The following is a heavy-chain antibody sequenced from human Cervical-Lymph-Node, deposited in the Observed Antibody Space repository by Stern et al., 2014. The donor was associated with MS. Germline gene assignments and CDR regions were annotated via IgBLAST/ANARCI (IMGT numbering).Heavy chain of an antibody. CDR1: GYNFTNFW. J-gene: IGHJ4*02. Sequence: EDQLVESGAEVKKPGESLKISCKGSGYNFTNFWIGWVRQMHGKGLEWMGLIYPDDSDTRSSLPFQGQVTISADKSISTAYLQWSSLKASDTAIYYCARRGSGWNFDYWAQGTLVTVSS. V-gene: IGHV5-51*01. D-gene: IGHD6-19*01. CDR3: ARRGSGWNFDY. CDR2: IYPDDSDT.